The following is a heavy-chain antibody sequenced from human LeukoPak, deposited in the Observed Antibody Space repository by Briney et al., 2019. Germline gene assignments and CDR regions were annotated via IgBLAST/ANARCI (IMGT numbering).Heavy chain of an antibody. Sequence: SETLSLTCTVSGYSISSGYYWGWIRQPAGKGLEWIGRIYTSGSTNYNPSLKSRVTMSVDTSKNQFSLKLSSVTAADTAVYYCARDLSGSSNWFDPWGQGTLVTVSS. CDR2: IYTSGST. CDR3: ARDLSGSSNWFDP. CDR1: GYSISSGYY. J-gene: IGHJ5*02. V-gene: IGHV4-4*07. D-gene: IGHD1-26*01.